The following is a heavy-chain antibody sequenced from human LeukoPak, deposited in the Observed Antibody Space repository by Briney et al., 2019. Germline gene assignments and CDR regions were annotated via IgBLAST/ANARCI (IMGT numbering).Heavy chain of an antibody. V-gene: IGHV3-30*02. D-gene: IGHD3-10*01. CDR2: IRYDGTNK. CDR1: GFTFSSYE. Sequence: GGSLRLSCAASGFTFSSYEMNWVRQAPGKGLEWVAFIRYDGTNKYYADSVKGRFTISRDNFKNTLYLKMNNLRAEDTAVYYCAKDGVPSRWFGRYYFDYWGQGTLVTVSS. J-gene: IGHJ4*02. CDR3: AKDGVPSRWFGRYYFDY.